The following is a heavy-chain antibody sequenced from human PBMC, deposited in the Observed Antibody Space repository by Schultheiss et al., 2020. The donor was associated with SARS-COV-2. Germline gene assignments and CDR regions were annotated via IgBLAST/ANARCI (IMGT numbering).Heavy chain of an antibody. V-gene: IGHV4-4*02. D-gene: IGHD2-2*01. J-gene: IGHJ5*02. CDR1: GGSISSSNW. CDR2: IYFTGST. Sequence: SETLSLTCAVSGGSISSSNWWSWVRQPPGKGLESIGYIYFTGSTNYNLSLRTRVTMSLDTSKNQFSLKLSSVTAADTAIYYCATVAIGVPAHIREGWFDPWGQGILVTVSS. CDR3: ATVAIGVPAHIREGWFDP.